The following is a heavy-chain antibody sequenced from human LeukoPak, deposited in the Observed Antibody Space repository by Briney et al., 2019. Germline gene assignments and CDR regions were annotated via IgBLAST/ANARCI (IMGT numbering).Heavy chain of an antibody. Sequence: GASVKVSCKASGGTFSSYAISWVRQTPGQGLEWMGGIIPIFGTANYAQKFQGRVTITADESTSTAYMELSSLRSEDTAVYYCARDSAGEETAGHNRHHDAFDIWGQGTMVTVSS. CDR3: ARDSAGEETAGHNRHHDAFDI. V-gene: IGHV1-69*01. CDR1: GGTFSSYA. D-gene: IGHD7-27*01. J-gene: IGHJ3*02. CDR2: IIPIFGTA.